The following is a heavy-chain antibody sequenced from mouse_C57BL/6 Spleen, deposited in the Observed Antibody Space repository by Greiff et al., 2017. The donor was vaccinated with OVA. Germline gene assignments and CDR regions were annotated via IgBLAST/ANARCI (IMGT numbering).Heavy chain of an antibody. V-gene: IGHV1-63*01. CDR3: ARRDYYGNYYFDY. D-gene: IGHD1-1*01. J-gene: IGHJ2*01. Sequence: VQRVESGAELVRPGTSVKMSCKASGYTFTNYWIGWAKQRPGHGLEWIGDIYPGGGYTNYNEKFKGKATLTADKSSSTAYMQFSSLTSEDSAIYYCARRDYYGNYYFDYWGQGTTLTVSS. CDR1: GYTFTNYW. CDR2: IYPGGGYT.